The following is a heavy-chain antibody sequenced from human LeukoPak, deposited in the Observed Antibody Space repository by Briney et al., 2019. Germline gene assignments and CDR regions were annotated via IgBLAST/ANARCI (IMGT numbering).Heavy chain of an antibody. CDR3: ASGSKGNLPSRDY. V-gene: IGHV4-30-4*02. D-gene: IGHD1-7*01. CDR1: GGSLSSDVHY. CDR2: IYYSGTT. Sequence: SETLSVTCTVSGGSLSSDVHYWSWIRQHPGKGLEWIGYIYYSGTTYYNPSLESRVTTSVDTSKNQFSLKLSSVTAADTAVYYCASGSKGNLPSRDYWGQGTLVTVSS. J-gene: IGHJ4*02.